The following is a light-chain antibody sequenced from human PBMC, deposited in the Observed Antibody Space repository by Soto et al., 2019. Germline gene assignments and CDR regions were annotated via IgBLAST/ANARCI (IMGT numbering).Light chain of an antibody. CDR2: GAS. CDR3: QQYGNSPFT. V-gene: IGKV3-20*01. J-gene: IGKJ5*01. CDR1: QSISSTS. Sequence: LAPGERATLSCRASQSISSTSLAWYQQKPGQAPRLLIYGASTRATGIPDRFSGSESGTDFTLTISRLEPEDFVVYYCQQYGNSPFTFGQGTRLEIK.